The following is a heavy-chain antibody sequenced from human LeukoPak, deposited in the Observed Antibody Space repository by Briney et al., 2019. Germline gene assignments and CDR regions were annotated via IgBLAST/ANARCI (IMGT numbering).Heavy chain of an antibody. CDR2: ISGSTGST. Sequence: PGGSLRLSCAGSGFPFSSDAMNWVRQAPGKGPEWVASISGSTGSTQYADSVKGRFTVSRDNSKNTLYLQMNSLRAEEDTAIYYCARYCTGGTCSVPYYGMDVWGQGTTVTVSS. J-gene: IGHJ6*02. D-gene: IGHD2-15*01. CDR3: ARYCTGGTCSVPYYGMDV. V-gene: IGHV3-23*01. CDR1: GFPFSSDA.